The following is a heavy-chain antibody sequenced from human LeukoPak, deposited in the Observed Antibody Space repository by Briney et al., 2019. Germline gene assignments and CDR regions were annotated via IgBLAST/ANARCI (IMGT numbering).Heavy chain of an antibody. J-gene: IGHJ5*02. CDR3: ARSRIAAPFDP. D-gene: IGHD6-6*01. V-gene: IGHV4-4*07. CDR2: IYTSGST. CDR1: GGSISSYY. Sequence: PSETLSLTCTVSGGSISSYYWSWIRQPAGKGLEWIGRIYTSGSTNYNPSLKSRVTMSVDTSKNQFSLNLGSVTAADTAVYYCARSRIAAPFDPWGQGTLVTVSS.